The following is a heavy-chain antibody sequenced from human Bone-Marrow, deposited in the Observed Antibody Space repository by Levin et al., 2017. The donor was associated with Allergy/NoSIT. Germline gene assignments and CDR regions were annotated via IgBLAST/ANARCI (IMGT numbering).Heavy chain of an antibody. D-gene: IGHD2-15*01. J-gene: IGHJ3*02. V-gene: IGHV1-8*01. Sequence: ASVKVSCKASGYTFTSYDINWVRQATGQGLEWMGWMNPNSGNTGYAQKFQGRVTMTRNTSISTAYMELSSLRSEDTAVYYCARAGGCSGGSCYYFFAFDIWGQGTMVTVSS. CDR3: ARAGGCSGGSCYYFFAFDI. CDR1: GYTFTSYD. CDR2: MNPNSGNT.